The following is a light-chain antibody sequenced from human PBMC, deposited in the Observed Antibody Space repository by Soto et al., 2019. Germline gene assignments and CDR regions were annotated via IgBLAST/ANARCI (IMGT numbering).Light chain of an antibody. V-gene: IGKV3-15*01. CDR1: QSVSNN. CDR2: GVS. CDR3: QQRSNWLT. J-gene: IGKJ4*01. Sequence: EIVMTQSPATLSVSPGERATLSCRASQSVSNNLAWFQQKPGQAPRLLIYGVSTRAAGIPTRFSGSGSGTEFTLTISSLEPEDFAVYYCQQRSNWLTFGGGTKV.